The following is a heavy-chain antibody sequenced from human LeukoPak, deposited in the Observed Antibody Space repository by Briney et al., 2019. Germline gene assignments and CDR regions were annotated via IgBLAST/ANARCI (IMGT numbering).Heavy chain of an antibody. CDR2: INSDGSST. D-gene: IGHD5-24*01. CDR3: AREGGDGYNLDY. CDR1: GFTFSSYW. V-gene: IGHV3-74*01. Sequence: GSLRLSCSASGFTFSSYWMHWVRQAPGKGLVWVSRINSDGSSTSYADSVKGRFTISRDNAKNTLYLQMNSLRAEDTAVYYCAREGGDGYNLDYWGQGTLVTVSS. J-gene: IGHJ4*02.